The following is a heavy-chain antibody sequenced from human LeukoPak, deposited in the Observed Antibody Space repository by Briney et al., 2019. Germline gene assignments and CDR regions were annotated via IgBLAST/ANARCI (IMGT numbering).Heavy chain of an antibody. J-gene: IGHJ6*03. CDR3: ARIAAAGVDYYYYYMDV. Sequence: GTSLRLSCVGSGFSFSGYAINWVRQAPGKGLEWVAFTSHDTSNQQYAESVRGRFTISRDNSKNTLYLQMNSLRAEDTAVYYCARIAAAGVDYYYYYMDVWGKGTTVTISS. V-gene: IGHV3-30*04. D-gene: IGHD6-13*01. CDR2: TSHDTSNQ. CDR1: GFSFSGYA.